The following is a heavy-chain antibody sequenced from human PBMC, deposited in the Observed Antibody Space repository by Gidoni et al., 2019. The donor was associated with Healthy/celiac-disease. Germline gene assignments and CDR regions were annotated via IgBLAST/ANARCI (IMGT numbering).Heavy chain of an antibody. Sequence: EVQLVESGGGLVQPEGSLVLSCAAPGLPFRRYWVVGVRHAPGKGLEWVANINQDGNVKNHMDSVKGRFTISRDNARNLLYLQMNSLTPVDTAMYYCARDGEWSNTTNYYDALDIWGQGTMGTVSS. CDR2: INQDGNVK. CDR1: GLPFRRYW. V-gene: IGHV3-7*01. CDR3: ARDGEWSNTTNYYDALDI. D-gene: IGHD1-1*01. J-gene: IGHJ3*02.